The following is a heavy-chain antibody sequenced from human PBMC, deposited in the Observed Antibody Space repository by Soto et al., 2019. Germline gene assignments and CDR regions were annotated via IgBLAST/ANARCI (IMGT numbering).Heavy chain of an antibody. CDR2: ISGYNGHT. CDR1: GYTFTTYG. D-gene: IGHD3-16*01. V-gene: IGHV1-18*01. Sequence: GASVKVSCKASGYTFTTYGISWVRQAPGQGLEWMGWISGYNGHTKYAQKFQGRVTMTTDTSTSTVYMDLRSLRSDDTAVYYCAREGEMAYYYYGLDVWGQGTTVTVSS. CDR3: AREGEMAYYYYGLDV. J-gene: IGHJ6*02.